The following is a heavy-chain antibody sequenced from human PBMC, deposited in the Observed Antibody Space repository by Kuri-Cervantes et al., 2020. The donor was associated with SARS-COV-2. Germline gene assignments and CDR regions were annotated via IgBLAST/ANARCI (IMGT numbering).Heavy chain of an antibody. J-gene: IGHJ4*01. D-gene: IGHD5-18*01. CDR3: TRLGVHSYGVLDD. CDR1: GGSINNYY. CDR2: IYDSANT. V-gene: IGHV4-59*01. Sequence: GSLRLSCTVSGGSINNYYWCWSRQPPGKGLEWMWYIYDSANTYYNTSLSSRVTMSVDTSKNQASLKLTSVTAADTVVYFCTRLGVHSYGVLDDWGQGTQVTVSS.